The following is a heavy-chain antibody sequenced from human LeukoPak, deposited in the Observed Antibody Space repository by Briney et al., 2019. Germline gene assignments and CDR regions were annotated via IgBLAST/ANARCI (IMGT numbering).Heavy chain of an antibody. Sequence: GASVKVSCKASGGTFSSYAISWVRQAPGQGLEWMGGIIPIFGTANYAQKFQGRVTITADESTSTAYMELSSLRSEDTAVYYCARESQYYYYMDVWGKGTTVTVSS. J-gene: IGHJ6*03. CDR3: ARESQYYYYMDV. V-gene: IGHV1-69*13. CDR2: IIPIFGTA. CDR1: GGTFSSYA.